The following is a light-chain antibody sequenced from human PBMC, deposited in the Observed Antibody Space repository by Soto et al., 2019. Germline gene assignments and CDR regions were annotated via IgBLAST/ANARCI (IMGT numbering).Light chain of an antibody. CDR3: QQYNDWPPLT. V-gene: IGKV3-15*01. J-gene: IGKJ4*01. CDR1: QSITTN. Sequence: EKALTQSPVTLSVSLGERATLSCRASQSITTNLAWYQQKPGQAPRLLIFGASNRATGIPARFSGSGSGTEFSLTISSLQSEDSAIYYCQQYNDWPPLTFGGGTKVEI. CDR2: GAS.